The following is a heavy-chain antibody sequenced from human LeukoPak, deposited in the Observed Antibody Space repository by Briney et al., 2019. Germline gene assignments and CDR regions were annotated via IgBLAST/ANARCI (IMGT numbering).Heavy chain of an antibody. Sequence: GESLKISCKGSGYSFTSYWIGWVRQMPGKGLEWMGIIYHGDSDTSYRPSFQGQVIISADKSISTAYLQWSSLKASDTAMYYCARLCRAGYRSDAFDNWGQGTMVTVSS. V-gene: IGHV5-51*01. D-gene: IGHD5-12*01. CDR2: IYHGDSDT. CDR3: ARLCRAGYRSDAFDN. J-gene: IGHJ3*02. CDR1: GYSFTSYW.